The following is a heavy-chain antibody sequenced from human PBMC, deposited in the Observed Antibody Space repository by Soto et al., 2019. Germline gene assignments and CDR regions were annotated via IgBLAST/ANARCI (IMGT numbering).Heavy chain of an antibody. CDR3: AREFPDDYSALNDY. J-gene: IGHJ4*02. D-gene: IGHD2-15*01. Sequence: SETLSLTCTVSGGSISSYYWCWIRQPAGQGLEWIGRIYTSGSSNSNHSLSSRVTMSVDTSKNQFSLKLSSVTVADTAVYYCAREFPDDYSALNDYWGQGTLVTVSS. V-gene: IGHV4-4*07. CDR2: IYTSGSS. CDR1: GGSISSYY.